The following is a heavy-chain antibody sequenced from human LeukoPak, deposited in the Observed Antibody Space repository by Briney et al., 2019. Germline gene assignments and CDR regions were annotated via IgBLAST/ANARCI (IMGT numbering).Heavy chain of an antibody. CDR1: GYTFTGYY. CDR3: ARSGRRRLYGDYGRDWFDP. V-gene: IGHV1-2*04. D-gene: IGHD4-17*01. J-gene: IGHJ5*02. Sequence: ASVKVSCKASGYTFTGYYMHWVRQAPGQGLEWMGWINPNSGGTNYAQKFQGWVTMTRDTSISTAYMELSRLRSDDTAVYYCARSGRRRLYGDYGRDWFDPWGQGTLVTVSS. CDR2: INPNSGGT.